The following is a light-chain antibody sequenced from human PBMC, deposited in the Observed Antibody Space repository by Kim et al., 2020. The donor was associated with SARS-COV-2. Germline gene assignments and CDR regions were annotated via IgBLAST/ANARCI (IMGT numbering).Light chain of an antibody. CDR2: GPA. CDR1: QSVSSN. CDR3: QQYNNWPPMYT. J-gene: IGKJ2*01. Sequence: EIVMTQSPATLSVSPGERATLSCRASQSVSSNLAWYQQKPCQAPRLLIYGPATRATGIPARFSGSGSGTEFTLTISSLQSEDFAVYYCQQYNNWPPMYTFGQGTKLEI. V-gene: IGKV3-15*01.